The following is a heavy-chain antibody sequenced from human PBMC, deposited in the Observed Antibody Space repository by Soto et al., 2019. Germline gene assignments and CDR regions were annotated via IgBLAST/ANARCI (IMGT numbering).Heavy chain of an antibody. Sequence: SVKVSCKASGFTFTSSAMQWVRQARGQRLEWIGWIVVGSGNTNYAQKFQERVTITRDMSTSTAYMELSSLRSEDTAVYYCAAELYSSSSDSNYYYMDVWGKGTTVTVSS. CDR1: GFTFTSSA. J-gene: IGHJ6*03. CDR3: AAELYSSSSDSNYYYMDV. V-gene: IGHV1-58*02. CDR2: IVVGSGNT. D-gene: IGHD6-6*01.